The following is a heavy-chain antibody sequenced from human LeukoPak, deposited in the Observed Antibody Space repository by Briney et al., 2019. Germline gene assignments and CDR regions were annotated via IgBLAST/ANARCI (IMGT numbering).Heavy chain of an antibody. CDR1: GRSISRGGYY. CDR2: IYYSGST. D-gene: IGHD6-13*01. V-gene: IGHV4-31*03. CDR3: AGSSSSWHDAFDI. Sequence: SQTLSLTCTVSGRSISRGGYYWSWIRQHPGKGLEWIGYIYYSGSTYYNPSLKSRVTISVDTSKNQFSLKLSSVTAADTAVYYCAGSSSSWHDAFDIWGQGTMVTVSS. J-gene: IGHJ3*02.